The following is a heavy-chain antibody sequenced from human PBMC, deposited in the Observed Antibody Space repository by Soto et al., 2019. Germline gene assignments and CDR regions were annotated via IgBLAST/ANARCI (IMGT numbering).Heavy chain of an antibody. CDR1: GFSLSTSGMG. Sequence: QITLKESGRARVKPTQTLTLICTFSGFSLSTSGMGVAWIRQPPEKALEWLAVIYWTDDKRYSPSLKSRLTITKDTSKNQVVLTMTDMDPVDTATYYCAHMKSSYYGSENTYYYGMDVWGQGTTVTVSS. D-gene: IGHD3-10*01. CDR3: AHMKSSYYGSENTYYYGMDV. J-gene: IGHJ6*02. V-gene: IGHV2-5*01. CDR2: IYWTDDK.